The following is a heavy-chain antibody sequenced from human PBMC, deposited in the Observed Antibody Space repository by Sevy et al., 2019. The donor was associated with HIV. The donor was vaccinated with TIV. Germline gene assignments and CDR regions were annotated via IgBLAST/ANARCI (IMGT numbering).Heavy chain of an antibody. V-gene: IGHV4-59*01. CDR1: SGSISNYY. Sequence: SETLSLTCTVSSGSISNYYWSWIRQPPGKGLEWIGYMSYSGKTVYNPSLKSRVTISLDTSKNQYSLKLSSVTAADTAVYYCARELHEYISFPKKRYYYYGMDVWGQGTTVTVSS. CDR3: ARELHEYISFPKKRYYYYGMDV. D-gene: IGHD6-6*01. CDR2: MSYSGKT. J-gene: IGHJ6*02.